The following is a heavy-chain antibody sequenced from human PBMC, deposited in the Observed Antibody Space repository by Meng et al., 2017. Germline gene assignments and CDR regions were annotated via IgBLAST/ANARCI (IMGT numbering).Heavy chain of an antibody. CDR1: GFTFSSYW. J-gene: IGHJ6*02. D-gene: IGHD3-10*01. V-gene: IGHV3-7*01. Sequence: GESLKISCAASGFTFSSYWMSWVRQAPGKGLEWVANIKQDGSEKYYVDSVKGRFTISRDNAKNSLYLQMNSLRAEDTAVYYCARDPPGLLWFGEYYYYYGMDVWGQGTTVTVSS. CDR3: ARDPPGLLWFGEYYYYYGMDV. CDR2: IKQDGSEK.